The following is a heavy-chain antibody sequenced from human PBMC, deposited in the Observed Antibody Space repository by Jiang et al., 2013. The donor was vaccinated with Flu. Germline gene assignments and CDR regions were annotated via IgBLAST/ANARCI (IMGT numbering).Heavy chain of an antibody. V-gene: IGHV1-69*01. J-gene: IGHJ6*02. CDR1: GGAFSNYA. CDR2: IIPILGTV. D-gene: IGHD2-2*01. Sequence: SGAEVKKPGSSVKVSCKASGGAFSNYAISWVRQAPGQGLEWMGGIIPILGTVDYAQKFQGRVTINADESTTTAYMELSSLRFEDRAVYYCAKVPVAPASVRGHYYHYGMDVWGQGTTVTVSS. CDR3: AKVPVAPASVRGHYYHYGMDV.